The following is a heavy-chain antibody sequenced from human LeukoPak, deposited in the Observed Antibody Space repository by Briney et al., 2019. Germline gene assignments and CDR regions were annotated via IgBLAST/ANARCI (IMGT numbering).Heavy chain of an antibody. Sequence: ASVKVSCKASGYTFTGYYIHWVRQAPGQGLEWMGWINPSSGGTSYVEKFQGRVTMTRDTSISTAYMELSRLRSDDTAVYFCARLNVVVVAAERGYYFDYWGQGTLVTVSS. CDR2: INPSSGGT. V-gene: IGHV1-2*02. D-gene: IGHD2-15*01. J-gene: IGHJ4*02. CDR1: GYTFTGYY. CDR3: ARLNVVVVAAERGYYFDY.